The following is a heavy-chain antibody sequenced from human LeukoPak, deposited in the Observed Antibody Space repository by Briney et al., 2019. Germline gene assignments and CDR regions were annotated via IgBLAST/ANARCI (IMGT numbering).Heavy chain of an antibody. V-gene: IGHV3-30-3*01. D-gene: IGHD3-22*01. CDR3: ARDRYYYDSSGYYYVGYFDY. CDR2: ISYDRSNK. Sequence: GGSLRLSCAASGFAFSSYAMHWVRQAPGKGLEWVAVISYDRSNKYYADSVKGRFTISRDNSKNTLYLQMNSLRAEDTAVYYCARDRYYYDSSGYYYVGYFDYWGQGTLVTVSS. J-gene: IGHJ4*02. CDR1: GFAFSSYA.